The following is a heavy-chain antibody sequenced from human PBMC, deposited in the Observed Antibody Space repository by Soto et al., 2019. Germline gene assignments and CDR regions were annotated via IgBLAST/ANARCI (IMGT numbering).Heavy chain of an antibody. CDR1: GYSFAGYW. CDR2: IDPSDSQT. CDR3: ARDLPSPWIGFYYYYGMDV. V-gene: IGHV5-10-1*01. J-gene: IGHJ6*02. Sequence: GESLKISCKGSGYSFAGYWITWVRQKPGKGLEWMGRIDPSDSQTYYSPSFRGHVAISVTKSITTVFLQWSSLRASDTTMYYCARDLPSPWIGFYYYYGMDVWGQGTTVTVSS. D-gene: IGHD2-2*03.